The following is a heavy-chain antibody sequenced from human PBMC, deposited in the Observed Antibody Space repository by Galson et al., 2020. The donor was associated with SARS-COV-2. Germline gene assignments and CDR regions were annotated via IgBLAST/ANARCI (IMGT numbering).Heavy chain of an antibody. D-gene: IGHD1-26*01. V-gene: IGHV1-18*01. J-gene: IGHJ5*02. CDR2: ISAANGNT. CDR3: ARDSVSHAPGDWFDP. Sequence: ASVKVSCKTSGNTFPSYGISWVRQAPGHGLEWMGWISAANGNTNYAQKFQGRVTMTTDTSTSTAYMELRSLRSDDTAVYFCARDSVSHAPGDWFDPWGQGTLVTVSS. CDR1: GNTFPSYG.